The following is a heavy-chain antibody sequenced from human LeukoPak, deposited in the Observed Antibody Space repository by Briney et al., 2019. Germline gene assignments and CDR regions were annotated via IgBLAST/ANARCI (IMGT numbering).Heavy chain of an antibody. Sequence: GASVKVSCKASGYTFTSYDIDWVRQATGQGLEWMGWMNPNSDNTGYTQKFQGRVTMTRDTSISTSYMELSSLRPEDTAVYYCARGKEYYYDSSGSNWFDPWGQGTLVTVSS. D-gene: IGHD3-22*01. J-gene: IGHJ5*02. V-gene: IGHV1-8*01. CDR1: GYTFTSYD. CDR2: MNPNSDNT. CDR3: ARGKEYYYDSSGSNWFDP.